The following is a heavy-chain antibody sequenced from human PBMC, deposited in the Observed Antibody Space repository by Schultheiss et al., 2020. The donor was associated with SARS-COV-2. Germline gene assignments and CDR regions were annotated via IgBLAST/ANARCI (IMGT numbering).Heavy chain of an antibody. V-gene: IGHV1-69*13. CDR3: ARDRVQNGMDV. Sequence: VKVSCKASGYTFTSYAMNWVRQAPGQGLEWMGGIIPIFGTANYAQKFQGRVTITADESTSTAYMELSSLRSEDTAVYYCARDRVQNGMDVWGQGTTVTVSS. CDR2: IIPIFGTA. J-gene: IGHJ6*02. CDR1: GYTFTSYA. D-gene: IGHD3-3*01.